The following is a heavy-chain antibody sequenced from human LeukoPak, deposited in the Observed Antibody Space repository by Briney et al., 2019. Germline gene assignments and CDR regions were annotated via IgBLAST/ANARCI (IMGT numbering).Heavy chain of an antibody. D-gene: IGHD3-10*01. CDR2: INPNSGGT. Sequence: ASVKVSCKASGYTFTGYYMHWVRQAPGQGLEWMGWINPNSGGTNYAQKFQGRVTMTRDTSISTAYMELSRLRFDDTAVYYCARVTMVRGVMAWFDPWGQGTLVTVSS. CDR3: ARVTMVRGVMAWFDP. CDR1: GYTFTGYY. V-gene: IGHV1-2*02. J-gene: IGHJ5*02.